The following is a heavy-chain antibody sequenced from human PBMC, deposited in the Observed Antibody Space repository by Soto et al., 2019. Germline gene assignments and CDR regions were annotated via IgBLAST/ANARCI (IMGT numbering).Heavy chain of an antibody. Sequence: GGSLRLSCAASGFTVSSNYMSWVRQAPGKGLEWVSVIYSGGSTYYADSVKGRFTISRDNSKNTLYLQMNSLRAEDTAVYYCARESITMVRGVKIYYYYGMDVWGQGTTVTVSS. CDR2: IYSGGST. D-gene: IGHD3-10*01. J-gene: IGHJ6*02. CDR3: ARESITMVRGVKIYYYYGMDV. CDR1: GFTVSSNY. V-gene: IGHV3-53*01.